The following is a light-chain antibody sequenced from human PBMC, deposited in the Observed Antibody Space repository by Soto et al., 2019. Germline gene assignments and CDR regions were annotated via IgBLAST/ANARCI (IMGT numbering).Light chain of an antibody. V-gene: IGKV3-11*01. CDR3: QQRTNWLFT. CDR2: AAS. Sequence: EIVLTQSPATLSLSPGERATLSCRASQSVNKSLPWYQQKPGQAPRLLIYAASNRATGFPARFSGSGSGTDFTLSISRQEPEDFAVYYCQQRTNWLFTFGPGTKVDIK. J-gene: IGKJ3*01. CDR1: QSVNKS.